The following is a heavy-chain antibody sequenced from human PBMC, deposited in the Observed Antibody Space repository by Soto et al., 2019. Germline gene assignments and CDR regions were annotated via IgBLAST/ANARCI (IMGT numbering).Heavy chain of an antibody. V-gene: IGHV3-33*01. J-gene: IGHJ3*02. CDR3: ARGQMATTAFDI. CDR2: IWYDGSNK. Sequence: GRSLRLSCAASVFTFSSYGMHWVRQAPGKGLEWVAVIWYDGSNKYYADSVKGRFTISRDNSKNTLYLQMNSLRAEDTAVYYCARGQMATTAFDIWGQGTMVTVSS. CDR1: VFTFSSYG. D-gene: IGHD5-12*01.